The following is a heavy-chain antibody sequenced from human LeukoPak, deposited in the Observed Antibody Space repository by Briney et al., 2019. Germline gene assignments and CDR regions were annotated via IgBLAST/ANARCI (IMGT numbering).Heavy chain of an antibody. J-gene: IGHJ3*02. CDR3: AREYSSGAAAFDI. CDR2: IKQDGSEK. CDR1: GFTFSSYW. D-gene: IGHD6-19*01. V-gene: IGHV3-7*01. Sequence: GSLRLSCAASGFTFSSYWMSWVRQAPGKGLEWVANIKQDGSEKYYVDSVKGRSTISRDNAKNSLYLQMNSLRAEDTAVYYCAREYSSGAAAFDIWGQGTMVTVSS.